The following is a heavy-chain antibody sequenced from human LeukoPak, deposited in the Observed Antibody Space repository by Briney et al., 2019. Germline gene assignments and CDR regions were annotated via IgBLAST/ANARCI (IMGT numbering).Heavy chain of an antibody. CDR2: IIPIFGTA. J-gene: IGHJ4*02. V-gene: IGHV1-69*06. Sequence: ASVKVSCKASGGTFSSYAISWVRQAPGQGLEWMGGIIPIFGTANYAQKFQGRVTITADKSTSTAYMELSSLRSEDTAVYYCARVTLIAWLTGYFDYWGQGTLVTVSS. CDR1: GGTFSSYA. D-gene: IGHD6-19*01. CDR3: ARVTLIAWLTGYFDY.